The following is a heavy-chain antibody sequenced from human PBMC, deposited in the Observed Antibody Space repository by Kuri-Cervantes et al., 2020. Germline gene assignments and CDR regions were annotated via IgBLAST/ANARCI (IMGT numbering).Heavy chain of an antibody. CDR2: IYWDDDQ. D-gene: IGHD2-21*01. Sequence: SGPTLVKPTQTLTLTCTISGFSLSAAGEGVGWFRQPPGKTLEWLIIIYWDDDQRFNPSLKRRLTISKDTSKNQVVLTMTNMDPVDTATYYCAHRHSAGAFDIWGQGTMVTVSS. CDR1: GFSLSAAGEG. V-gene: IGHV2-5*02. J-gene: IGHJ3*02. CDR3: AHRHSAGAFDI.